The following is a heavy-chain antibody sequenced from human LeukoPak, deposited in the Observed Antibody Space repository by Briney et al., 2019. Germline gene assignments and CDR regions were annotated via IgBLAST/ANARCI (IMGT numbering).Heavy chain of an antibody. CDR3: ARDSYYYGSGSYKAPWYFNY. CDR2: IYYSGST. Sequence: SETLSLTCTVSGGSISSYYWSWIRQPPGKGLEWIGYIYYSGSTNYNPSLKSRVTISVDTSKNQFSLKLSSVTAADTAVYYCARDSYYYGSGSYKAPWYFNYWGQGTLVTVSS. V-gene: IGHV4-59*01. D-gene: IGHD3-10*01. J-gene: IGHJ4*02. CDR1: GGSISSYY.